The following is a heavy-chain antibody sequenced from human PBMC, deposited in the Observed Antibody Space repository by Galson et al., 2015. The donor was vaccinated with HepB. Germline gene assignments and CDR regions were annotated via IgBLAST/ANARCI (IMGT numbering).Heavy chain of an antibody. CDR1: GFTFSNYA. CDR3: AKRFHYDSTGFYRRGYFDY. CDR2: VKGNGAST. Sequence: SLRLSCAASGFTFSNYAMTWVRQAPGKGLEWVSAVKGNGASTYYADSVKGRFTISRDNSKNTLYLQMNSLRAEDTAVYYCAKRFHYDSTGFYRRGYFDYWGQGTLVTVSS. J-gene: IGHJ4*02. V-gene: IGHV3-23*01. D-gene: IGHD3-22*01.